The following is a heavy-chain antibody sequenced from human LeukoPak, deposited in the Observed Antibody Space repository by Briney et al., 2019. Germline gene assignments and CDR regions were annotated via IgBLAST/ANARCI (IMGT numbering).Heavy chain of an antibody. CDR1: GYRFTSFW. J-gene: IGHJ4*02. V-gene: IGHV5-51*01. CDR2: IYPGDSDT. D-gene: IGHD6-13*01. Sequence: GESLKISFKGSGYRFTSFWIGWVRQMPGKGLEWMGVIYPGDSDTRYSPSFRGQVTISADKSINTAFLQWSSLKASDTAMYYCATALFSTTWYAGSDYWGQGTLVTVSS. CDR3: ATALFSTTWYAGSDY.